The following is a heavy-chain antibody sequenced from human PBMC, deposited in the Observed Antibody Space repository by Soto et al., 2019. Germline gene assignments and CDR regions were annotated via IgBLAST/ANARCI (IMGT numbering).Heavy chain of an antibody. CDR2: ISAYNGNT. J-gene: IGHJ5*02. D-gene: IGHD3-10*01. CDR1: GYTFTSYG. Sequence: GASVKVSCKASGYTFTSYGISWVRQAPGQGLEWMGWISAYNGNTNYAQKLQGRVTMTTDTSTSTAYMELRSLRSDDTAVYYCARDPYYYGSGSPKWFDPWGQGTLVTVS. CDR3: ARDPYYYGSGSPKWFDP. V-gene: IGHV1-18*01.